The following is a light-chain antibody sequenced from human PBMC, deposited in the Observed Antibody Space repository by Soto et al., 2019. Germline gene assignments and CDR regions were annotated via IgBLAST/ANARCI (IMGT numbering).Light chain of an antibody. CDR1: SGHSTYA. CDR3: QTWDTGIVV. J-gene: IGLJ2*01. CDR2: LNSDGSH. V-gene: IGLV4-69*01. Sequence: QPVLTQSPSASASLGASVKLTCTLSSGHSTYAITWHQQRPEKGPRYLMNLNSDGSHTRGDGIPDRFSGSSSGAERYLTISSLQSQDEADYYCQTWDTGIVVFGGGTKLTVL.